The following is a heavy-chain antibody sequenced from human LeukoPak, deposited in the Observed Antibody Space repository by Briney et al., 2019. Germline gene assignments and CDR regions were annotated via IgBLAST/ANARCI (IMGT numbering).Heavy chain of an antibody. CDR2: IRYDGSNK. CDR1: GFTFSGYG. J-gene: IGHJ5*02. V-gene: IGHV3-30*02. CDR3: AKDQYSGSYHWFDP. Sequence: GGSLRLSCAASGFTFSGYGMHWVRQAPGKGLEWVAFIRYDGSNKYYADSVKGRFTISRDNSKNTLYLQMNSLRAEDTAVYYCAKDQYSGSYHWFDPWGQGTLVTVSS. D-gene: IGHD1-26*01.